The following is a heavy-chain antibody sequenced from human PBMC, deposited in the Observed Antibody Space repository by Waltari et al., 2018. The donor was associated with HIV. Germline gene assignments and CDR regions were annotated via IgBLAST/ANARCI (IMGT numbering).Heavy chain of an antibody. D-gene: IGHD2-2*01. CDR3: ARAGSVFGTSPYGMDV. CDR2: IYYSGST. Sequence: QVQLQESGPGLVKPSQTLSLTCTVSGGSIRRGDYSWRWLRQPPGKGLAWIGYIYYSGSTYYNPSLKSRVTISVDTSKNQFSLKLSSVSAADTAVYYCARAGSVFGTSPYGMDVWGQGTTVTVSS. V-gene: IGHV4-30-4*01. J-gene: IGHJ6*02. CDR1: GGSIRRGDYS.